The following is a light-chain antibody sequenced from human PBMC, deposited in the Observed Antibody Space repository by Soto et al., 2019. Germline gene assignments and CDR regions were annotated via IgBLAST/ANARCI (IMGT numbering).Light chain of an antibody. CDR1: QGISAS. J-gene: IGKJ1*01. Sequence: DIQMTQSPSTLSASVGDRVTVTCRASQGISASLAWFQQRPGKAPKLLIYDVSSLESGVPSRFSGSGSGTEFTLTISSLQPDDFATSYCQQYSTFWTFGQGTKVEI. CDR2: DVS. V-gene: IGKV1-5*01. CDR3: QQYSTFWT.